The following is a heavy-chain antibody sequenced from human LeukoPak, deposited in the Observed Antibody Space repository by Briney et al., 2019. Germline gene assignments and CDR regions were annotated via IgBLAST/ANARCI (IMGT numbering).Heavy chain of an antibody. CDR2: INHSGST. CDR1: GGSFSGYY. V-gene: IGHV4-34*01. Sequence: SETLSLTCAVYGGSFSGYYWSWIRQPPGKGLEWIGEINHSGSTNYNPSLKSRVTISVDTSKNQFSLKLSSVTAADTAVYYCARGPSRITIFGVVRSGPKNYYFDYWGQGTLVTVSS. J-gene: IGHJ4*02. CDR3: ARGPSRITIFGVVRSGPKNYYFDY. D-gene: IGHD3-3*01.